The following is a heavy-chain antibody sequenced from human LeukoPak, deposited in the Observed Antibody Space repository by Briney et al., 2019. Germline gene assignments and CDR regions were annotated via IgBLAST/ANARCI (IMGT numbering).Heavy chain of an antibody. D-gene: IGHD4-11*01. CDR1: GGSISSYY. V-gene: IGHV4-59*05. CDR3: ARRPVTTTKYYYYYYMDV. J-gene: IGHJ6*03. Sequence: SETLSLTCTVSGGSISSYYWSWIRQPPGKGLEWIGSIYYSGSTYYNPSLKSRVTISVDTSKNQFSLKLSSVTAADTAVYYCARRPVTTTKYYYYYYMDVWGKGTTVTVSS. CDR2: IYYSGST.